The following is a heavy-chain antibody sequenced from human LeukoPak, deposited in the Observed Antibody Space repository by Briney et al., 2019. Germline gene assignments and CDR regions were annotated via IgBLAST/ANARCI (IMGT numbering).Heavy chain of an antibody. CDR1: GFTFSSYG. CDR3: ARGEGFYDFWSGYCGY. CDR2: INWNGGST. D-gene: IGHD3-3*01. J-gene: IGHJ4*02. Sequence: GGSLRLSCAASGFTFSSYGMHWVRQAPGKGLEWVSGINWNGGSTGYADSVKGRFTISRDNAKNSLYLQMNSLRAEDTALYYCARGEGFYDFWSGYCGYWGQGTLVTVSS. V-gene: IGHV3-20*04.